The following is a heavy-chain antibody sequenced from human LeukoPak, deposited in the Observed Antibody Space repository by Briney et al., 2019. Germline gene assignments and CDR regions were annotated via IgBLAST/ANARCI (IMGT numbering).Heavy chain of an antibody. D-gene: IGHD2-21*01. CDR1: GFSFSSYT. J-gene: IGHJ4*02. Sequence: AGSLRLSCAASGFSFSSYTMHWVRQAPGKGLECVSAITSNGGTSYYAGSVKGRFTISRDNSKNTLYLQMGSLRAEDMAVYYCARDRGGDRSYDYWGQGTLVTVSS. CDR2: ITSNGGTS. CDR3: ARDRGGDRSYDY. V-gene: IGHV3-64*02.